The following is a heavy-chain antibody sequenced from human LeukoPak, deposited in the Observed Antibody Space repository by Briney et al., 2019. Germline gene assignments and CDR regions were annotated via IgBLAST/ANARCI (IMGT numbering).Heavy chain of an antibody. V-gene: IGHV3-23*01. CDR3: AKAQGASLVRGVVITSRAFDI. D-gene: IGHD3-10*01. J-gene: IGHJ3*02. Sequence: GGSLRLSCAASGFTVSSNYMSWVRQAPGKGLEWVSGISGSGGRTSYVDSVKGRFTISRDNFKDTLSLQMNSLRAEDTAVYYCAKAQGASLVRGVVITSRAFDIWGQGTMVTVSS. CDR1: GFTVSSNY. CDR2: ISGSGGRT.